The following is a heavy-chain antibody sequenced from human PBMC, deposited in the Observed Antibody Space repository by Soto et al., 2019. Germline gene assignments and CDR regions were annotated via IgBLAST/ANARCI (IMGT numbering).Heavy chain of an antibody. V-gene: IGHV3-30-3*01. CDR2: ISYDGSNK. J-gene: IGHJ4*02. CDR1: GSTFSSYA. CDR3: AREGFNFDY. Sequence: PGGSLRLSCAASGSTFSSYAMHWVRQAPGKGLEWVAVISYDGSNKYYADSVKGRFTISRDNSKNTLYLQMNSLRAEDTAVYYCAREGFNFDYWGQGTLVTVSS.